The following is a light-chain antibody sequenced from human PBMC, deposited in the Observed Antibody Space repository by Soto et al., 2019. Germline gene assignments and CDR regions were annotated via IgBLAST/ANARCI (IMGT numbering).Light chain of an antibody. CDR3: CSYAGSSWV. CDR2: DVS. Sequence: QSALTQPRSVSGSPGQSVTISCTGTSSDVGGYNYVSWYQQHPGKAPKLMIYDVSKRPSGVPDRFSGSKSGNTASLTISGLQAEYEADYYCCSYAGSSWVFGGGTKLTVL. J-gene: IGLJ2*01. CDR1: SSDVGGYNY. V-gene: IGLV2-11*01.